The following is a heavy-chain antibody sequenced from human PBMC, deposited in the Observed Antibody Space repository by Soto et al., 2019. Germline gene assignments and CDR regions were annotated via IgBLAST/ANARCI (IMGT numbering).Heavy chain of an antibody. V-gene: IGHV4-34*01. CDR2: INHSGST. Sequence: PSETLSLTCAVYGGSFSGYYWSWIRQPPGKGLEWIGEINHSGSTNYNPSLKSRVTISVDTSKNQFSLKLSSVTAADTAVYYCALGRVTPFDYWGQGTLVTVSS. J-gene: IGHJ4*02. CDR1: GGSFSGYY. D-gene: IGHD2-15*01. CDR3: ALGRVTPFDY.